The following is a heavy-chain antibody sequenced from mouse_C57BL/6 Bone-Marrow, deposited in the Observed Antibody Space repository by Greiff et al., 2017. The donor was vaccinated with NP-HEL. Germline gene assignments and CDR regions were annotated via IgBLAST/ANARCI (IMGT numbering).Heavy chain of an antibody. V-gene: IGHV5-4*01. D-gene: IGHD2-1*01. Sequence: EVKLMESGGGLVKPGGSLKLSCAASGFTFSSYAMSWVRQTPGKRLEWVATISDGGSYTYYTDNVKGRFTISRDNAKNNPYLQMSHLKSEDTAMYYCARERSGNPYYLDYWCQGTTLTVSS. CDR1: GFTFSSYA. CDR2: ISDGGSYT. J-gene: IGHJ2*01. CDR3: ARERSGNPYYLDY.